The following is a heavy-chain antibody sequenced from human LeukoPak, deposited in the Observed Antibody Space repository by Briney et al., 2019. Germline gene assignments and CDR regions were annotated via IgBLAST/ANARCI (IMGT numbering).Heavy chain of an antibody. Sequence: GGSLRLFCAASGFTFSSYSMNWVRQAPGKGLEWVSYISSSSSTIYYADSVKGRFTISRDNAKNSLYLQMNSLRDEDTAVYYCARSDYGDYGGGLDYWGQGTLVTVSS. CDR3: ARSDYGDYGGGLDY. D-gene: IGHD4-17*01. CDR2: ISSSSSTI. CDR1: GFTFSSYS. J-gene: IGHJ4*02. V-gene: IGHV3-48*02.